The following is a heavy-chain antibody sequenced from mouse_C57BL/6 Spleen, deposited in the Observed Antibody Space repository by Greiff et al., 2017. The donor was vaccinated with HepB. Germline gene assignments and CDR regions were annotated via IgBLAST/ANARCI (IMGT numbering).Heavy chain of an antibody. V-gene: IGHV1-82*01. CDR3: ARPCSSGARGAMDY. CDR1: GYAFSSSW. D-gene: IGHD3-2*02. Sequence: QVQLQQSGPELVKPGASVKISCKASGYAFSSSWMNWVKQRPGKGLEWIGRIYPGDGDTNYNGKFQGKATLTADKSSSTAYLQLSSLTSEDSAISFCARPCSSGARGAMDYWGQGTSVTVSS. J-gene: IGHJ4*01. CDR2: IYPGDGDT.